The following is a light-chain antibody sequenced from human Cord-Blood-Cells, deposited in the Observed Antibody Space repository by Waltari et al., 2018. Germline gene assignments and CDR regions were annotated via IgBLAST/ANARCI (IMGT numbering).Light chain of an antibody. Sequence: QSALTQPASVSGSPGQSITISCTGTSSDVGGYNYVSWYQQHPGKPPKLMIYHVSNRPSGVSNRFSGSKSGNTASLTISGLQAEDEADYYCSSYTSSSTLVFGGGTKLTVL. CDR3: SSYTSSSTLV. J-gene: IGLJ3*02. CDR2: HVS. V-gene: IGLV2-14*01. CDR1: SSDVGGYNY.